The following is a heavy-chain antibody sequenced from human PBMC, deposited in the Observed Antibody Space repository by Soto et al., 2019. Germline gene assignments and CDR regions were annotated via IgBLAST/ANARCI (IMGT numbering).Heavy chain of an antibody. V-gene: IGHV4-31*03. CDR1: GGSINSGLYY. Sequence: SETLSLTCTVSGGSINSGLYYWTWIRQHPGKGLEWIGYIYSRGNTYYTPSLKSRIDIVVDTSKNQFSLRVSSVTAADTAVYYCARERWDYGDPKWYFDLWGRGTLVTVSS. D-gene: IGHD4-17*01. J-gene: IGHJ2*01. CDR2: IYSRGNT. CDR3: ARERWDYGDPKWYFDL.